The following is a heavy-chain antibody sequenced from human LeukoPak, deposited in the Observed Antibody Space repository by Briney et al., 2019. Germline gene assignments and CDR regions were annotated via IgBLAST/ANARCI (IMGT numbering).Heavy chain of an antibody. Sequence: GGSLRLSCAASGLTFSSYAMSSVRQAPGKGLEWVSAISGSGGSTYYADSVKGRFTISRDNSKNTLYLQMNSLRAEDTAVYYCAKERYGSGSYYFDYWGQGTLVTVSS. J-gene: IGHJ4*02. D-gene: IGHD3-10*01. CDR2: ISGSGGST. CDR3: AKERYGSGSYYFDY. V-gene: IGHV3-23*01. CDR1: GLTFSSYA.